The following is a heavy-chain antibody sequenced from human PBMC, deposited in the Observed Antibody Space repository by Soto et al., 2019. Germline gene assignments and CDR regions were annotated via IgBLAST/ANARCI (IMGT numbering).Heavy chain of an antibody. V-gene: IGHV4-59*08. CDR1: GGSIRSSY. CDR3: ARQGIATAGTSLDY. D-gene: IGHD6-13*01. J-gene: IGHJ4*02. CDR2: ISDSGST. Sequence: QVQLQESGPGLVKPSETLSLTCTVSGGSIRSSYWSWIRQPPGKGLEWIGYISDSGSTNYNPSLKRRVTISVDTSKNQFSLKLSSVTAADTAVYYCARQGIATAGTSLDYWGQGTLVTVSS.